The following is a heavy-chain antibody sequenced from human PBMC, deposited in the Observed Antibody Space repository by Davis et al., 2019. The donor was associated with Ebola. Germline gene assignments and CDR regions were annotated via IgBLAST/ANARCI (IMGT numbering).Heavy chain of an antibody. CDR1: GYTLTELS. V-gene: IGHV1-24*01. D-gene: IGHD1-7*01. Sequence: AASVKVSCKVSGYTLTELSMHWVRQAPGKGLEWMGGFDPEDGETIYAQKFQGRVTMTEDTSTDTAYMELSSLRSEDTAVYYCATGRGGWNYKGAFDYWGQGTLVTVSS. CDR2: FDPEDGET. J-gene: IGHJ4*02. CDR3: ATGRGGWNYKGAFDY.